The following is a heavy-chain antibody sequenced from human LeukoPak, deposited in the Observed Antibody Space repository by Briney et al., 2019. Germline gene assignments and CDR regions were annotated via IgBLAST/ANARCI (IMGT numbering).Heavy chain of an antibody. J-gene: IGHJ6*03. CDR1: GFTFSTYP. D-gene: IGHD3-10*02. CDR3: AKEGMFSRYMDV. V-gene: IGHV3-23*01. Sequence: GGSLRLSCAASGFTFSTYPRSWVRQAPGKGLEWVSALSGTGDYTYYADSVKGRFTISRDNSKNTLYLQLNSLRAEDTAVYYCAKEGMFSRYMDVWGNGTTVTVSS. CDR2: LSGTGDYT.